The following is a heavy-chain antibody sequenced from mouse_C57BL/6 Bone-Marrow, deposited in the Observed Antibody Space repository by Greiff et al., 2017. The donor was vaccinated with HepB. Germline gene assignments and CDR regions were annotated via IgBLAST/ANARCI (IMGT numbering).Heavy chain of an antibody. CDR1: GYSFTDYN. V-gene: IGHV1-39*01. Sequence: EVKLMESGPELVKPGASVKISCKASGYSFTDYNMNWVKQSNGKSLEWIGVINPNYGTTSYNQKFKGKATLTVDQSSSTAYMQLNSLTSEDSAVYYCARSGYYGSIYWYFDVWGTGTTVTVSS. J-gene: IGHJ1*03. CDR2: INPNYGTT. D-gene: IGHD1-1*01. CDR3: ARSGYYGSIYWYFDV.